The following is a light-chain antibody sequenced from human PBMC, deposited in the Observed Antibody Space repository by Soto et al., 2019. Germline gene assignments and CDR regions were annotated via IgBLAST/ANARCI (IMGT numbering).Light chain of an antibody. J-gene: IGLJ1*01. CDR1: SSDVGSYNL. V-gene: IGLV2-23*02. CDR3: CSYAGSSTYV. CDR2: EVS. Sequence: QSVVTRPACVSGSPGQSITISCNGTSSDVGSYNLVSWYQQHPGKAPKLMIYEVSKRPSGVSNRFSGSKSGNTASLTISGLQAEDEADYYCCSYAGSSTYVFGTGTKVTVL.